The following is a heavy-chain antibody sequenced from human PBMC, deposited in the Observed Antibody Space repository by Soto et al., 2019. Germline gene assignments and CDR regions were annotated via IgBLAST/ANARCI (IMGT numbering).Heavy chain of an antibody. J-gene: IGHJ4*02. CDR2: IKKKGDGGTT. V-gene: IGHV3-15*07. Sequence: GGSLRLSCAASGFTFSNAWMNWVRQAPGKGLEWVGRIKKKGDGGTTDYAAPVKGRFTISRDDSKNTLYLQMNSLKTEDTAVYYCTTSLIAVTGDFDYWGQATLVTVSS. CDR1: GFTFSNAW. D-gene: IGHD6-19*01. CDR3: TTSLIAVTGDFDY.